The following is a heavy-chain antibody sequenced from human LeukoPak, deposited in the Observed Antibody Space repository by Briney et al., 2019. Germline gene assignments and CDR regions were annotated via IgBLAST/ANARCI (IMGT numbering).Heavy chain of an antibody. V-gene: IGHV3-30*02. CDR1: EFTFSSYW. Sequence: GGSLRLSCAASEFTFSSYWMSWVRQAPGKGLEWVAFIRYDGSNKYYADSVKGRFTISRDSSKNTLYLQMNSLRAEDTAVYYCAKDINDFWSGYYSGVDYWGQGTLVTVSS. J-gene: IGHJ4*02. CDR2: IRYDGSNK. CDR3: AKDINDFWSGYYSGVDY. D-gene: IGHD3-3*01.